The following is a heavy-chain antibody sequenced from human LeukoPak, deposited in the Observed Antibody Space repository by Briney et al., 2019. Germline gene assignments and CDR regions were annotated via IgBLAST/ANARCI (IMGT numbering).Heavy chain of an antibody. CDR1: GGSISSYY. V-gene: IGHV4-59*01. J-gene: IGHJ6*03. CDR2: IYYSGST. Sequence: SETLSLTCTVSGGSISSYYWSWIRQPPGKGLEWIEYIYYSGSTNYNPSLKSRVTISVDTSKNQFSLKLSSVTAADTAVYYCAGGRRDSGSYGSFVYYYYYYMDVWGKGTTVTVSS. CDR3: AGGRRDSGSYGSFVYYYYYYMDV. D-gene: IGHD3-10*01.